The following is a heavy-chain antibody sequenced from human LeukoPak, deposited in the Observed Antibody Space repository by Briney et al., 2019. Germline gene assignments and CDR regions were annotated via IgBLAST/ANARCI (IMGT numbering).Heavy chain of an antibody. D-gene: IGHD2-2*01. CDR1: GGTFNNYA. CDR3: ARIMEYCSSTSCYYGMDV. J-gene: IGHJ6*02. V-gene: IGHV1-69*13. CDR2: IIPLFRTA. Sequence: AASVKVSCTTYGGTFNNYAINWVRQAPGQGLEWMGGIIPLFRTANYAQNFQGRLTITADESTRTAYMELSSLRSEDTAVYYCARIMEYCSSTSCYYGMDVWGQGTTVTVSS.